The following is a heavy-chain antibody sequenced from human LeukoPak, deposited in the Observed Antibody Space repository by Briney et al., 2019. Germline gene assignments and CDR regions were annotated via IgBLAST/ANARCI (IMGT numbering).Heavy chain of an antibody. CDR1: SGSISSYY. V-gene: IGHV4-59*01. D-gene: IGHD6-13*01. CDR3: ARTEGRAAGNILDFLRHNWFDP. CDR2: IYYSGST. Sequence: SETLSLTCTVSSGSISSYYWSWIRQPPGKGLEWIGYIYYSGSTNYNPSLKSRVTISVDTSKNQFSLKLSSVTAADTAVYYCARTEGRAAGNILDFLRHNWFDPWGQGTLVTVSS. J-gene: IGHJ5*02.